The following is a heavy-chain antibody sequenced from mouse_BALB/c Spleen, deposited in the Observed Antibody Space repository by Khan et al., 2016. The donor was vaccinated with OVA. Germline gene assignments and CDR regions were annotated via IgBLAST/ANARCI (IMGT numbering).Heavy chain of an antibody. CDR3: ARDYWFAY. CDR2: ISSGDST. Sequence: DVKLVESGGGLVKPGGSLKLSCAASGFTFSNYAMSWVRQSPEKRLEWVASISSGDSTYYPDSVKGRFTISRDNSRNILYLQMSGLRSEDTAMYYCARDYWFAYWGQGTLVTVSA. CDR1: GFTFSNYA. V-gene: IGHV5-6-5*01. J-gene: IGHJ3*01.